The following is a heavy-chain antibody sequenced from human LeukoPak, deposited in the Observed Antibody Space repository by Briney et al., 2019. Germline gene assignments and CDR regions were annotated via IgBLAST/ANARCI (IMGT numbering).Heavy chain of an antibody. J-gene: IGHJ4*02. V-gene: IGHV3-20*04. CDR2: INWNGGST. Sequence: PGGSLRLSCAASGFTFDDYDMSWVRQAPGKGLEWVSGINWNGGSTGYADSVKGRFTISRDNAKNSLYLQMNSLRAEDTALYYCARDGLVDTPMGAGYWGQGTVVTVSS. CDR1: GFTFDDYD. D-gene: IGHD5-18*01. CDR3: ARDGLVDTPMGAGY.